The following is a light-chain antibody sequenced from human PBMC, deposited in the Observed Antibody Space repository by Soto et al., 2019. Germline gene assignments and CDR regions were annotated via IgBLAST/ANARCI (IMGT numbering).Light chain of an antibody. Sequence: QAVETQESSVTVSPGGTVTLTCGCSTGTVTRGHYPYWFQQQPGQVPRALIFDTTNTHSWTPARFSGSLLGDKAALTLSGAQPEDEADYYCLLYYSGGRRVFGGGTKVTVL. CDR3: LLYYSGGRRV. V-gene: IGLV7-46*01. J-gene: IGLJ3*02. CDR2: DTT. CDR1: TGTVTRGHY.